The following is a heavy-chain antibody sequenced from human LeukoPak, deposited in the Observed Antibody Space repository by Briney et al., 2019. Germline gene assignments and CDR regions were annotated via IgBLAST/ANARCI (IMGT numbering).Heavy chain of an antibody. V-gene: IGHV1-2*02. J-gene: IGHJ4*02. D-gene: IGHD1-1*01. CDR2: INPDTGFT. CDR3: VPTPEAYTSNWNV. Sequence: GASVKVSCKASGYTFTDDYMHWVRQAPGQGHEFMGWINPDTGFTNYAQKFRGRVTMTRDTSITTAYMEIKSLTSDDTAVYYCVPTPEAYTSNWNVWGPGTLVTVSS. CDR1: GYTFTDDY.